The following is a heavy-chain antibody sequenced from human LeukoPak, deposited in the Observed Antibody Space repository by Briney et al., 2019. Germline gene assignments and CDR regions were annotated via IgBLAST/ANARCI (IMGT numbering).Heavy chain of an antibody. J-gene: IGHJ4*02. V-gene: IGHV3-21*01. CDR2: ISSSSSSI. CDR1: GFTFCSYS. D-gene: IGHD3-9*01. Sequence: GRCPRPSCAASGFTFCSYSINWVPQAPGKGLEWVSSISSSSSSIYYADSVKGRFTISRDNAKNSLYLQMNSLRAEDTAVYYCARGSHYDILTGYYHWGQGTLVTVSS. CDR3: ARGSHYDILTGYYH.